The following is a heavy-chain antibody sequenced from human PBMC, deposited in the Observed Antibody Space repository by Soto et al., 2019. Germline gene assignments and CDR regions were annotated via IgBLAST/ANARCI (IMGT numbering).Heavy chain of an antibody. Sequence: QVQLVQSGAEVKKPGSSVKVSCKASGGTFSSYAISWVRQAPGQGLEWMGGIIPIFGTANYAQKFQGRVRITADESTSTAYMELSSLRSEDTAVYYCARDGIAAAGTYYYYYYGMDVWGQGTTVTVSS. CDR1: GGTFSSYA. D-gene: IGHD6-13*01. V-gene: IGHV1-69*01. CDR2: IIPIFGTA. J-gene: IGHJ6*02. CDR3: ARDGIAAAGTYYYYYYGMDV.